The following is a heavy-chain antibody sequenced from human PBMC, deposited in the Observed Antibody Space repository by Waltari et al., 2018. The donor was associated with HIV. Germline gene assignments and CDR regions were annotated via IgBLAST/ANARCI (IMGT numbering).Heavy chain of an antibody. D-gene: IGHD6-13*01. CDR3: ATDTDWYSSSRGWGRYFDL. CDR1: GYTLTALS. J-gene: IGHJ2*01. CDR2: FDPEDGET. Sequence: QVQLVQSGAEVKKRGASVKVSCKVSGYTLTALSMHWVRQPPGKGLECMGGFDPEDGETIYAQKFQGRVTMTEDTPTDTAYMELSSLRSEDTAVYYCATDTDWYSSSRGWGRYFDLWGRGTLVTVSS. V-gene: IGHV1-24*01.